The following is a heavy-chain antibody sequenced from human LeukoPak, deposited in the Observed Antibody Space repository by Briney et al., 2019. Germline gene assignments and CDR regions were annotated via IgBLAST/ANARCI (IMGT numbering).Heavy chain of an antibody. V-gene: IGHV1-69*13. CDR2: IIPIFGTA. Sequence: SVKVSCKASGGTFSSYAISWVRQAPGQGLEWVGGIIPIFGTANYAQKFQGRVTITADESTSTAYMELSSLRSEDTAVYYCARAPRPQAAVDPWGQGTLVTVSS. CDR3: ARAPRPQAAVDP. D-gene: IGHD6-25*01. J-gene: IGHJ5*02. CDR1: GGTFSSYA.